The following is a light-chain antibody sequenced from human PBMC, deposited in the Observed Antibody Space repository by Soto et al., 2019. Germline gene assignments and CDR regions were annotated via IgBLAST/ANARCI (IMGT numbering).Light chain of an antibody. CDR1: SSDVGGYHY. Sequence: QSALTQPTSVSGSPGQSITISCTGTSSDVGGYHYVSWYQHHPGKAPKLMIYDCSNRPAGVSNRFSGSKSGKTASLTISGLQSEDEADYYCSSYTISSFYVFGTGTKLTVL. CDR3: SSYTISSFYV. CDR2: DCS. J-gene: IGLJ1*01. V-gene: IGLV2-14*03.